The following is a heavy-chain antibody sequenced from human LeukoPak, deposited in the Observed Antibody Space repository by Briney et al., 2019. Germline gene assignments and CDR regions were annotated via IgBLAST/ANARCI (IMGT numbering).Heavy chain of an antibody. Sequence: GGSLTLFCAPSGFTFSNYAMSWLPHAPGKGLECVSAICCSGGSKHYADPVKGLFTISRDNSKNTLYLQMNSLRAEDTAVYYCATHMTAVTTAYDYWGQGTLVTVSS. CDR2: ICCSGGSK. CDR1: GFTFSNYA. D-gene: IGHD4-17*01. J-gene: IGHJ4*02. CDR3: ATHMTAVTTAYDY. V-gene: IGHV3-23*01.